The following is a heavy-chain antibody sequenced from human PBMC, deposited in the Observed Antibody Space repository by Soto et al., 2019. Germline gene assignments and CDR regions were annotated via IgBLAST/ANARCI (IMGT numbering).Heavy chain of an antibody. Sequence: QVQLVQSGAEVKKPGASVKVSCKASGYTFTSYGISWVRQAPGRRHECMGWISAYNGNTTYARTLQGRVTMTTDGSTGTANRELRSLRSDDTAVYYLARDEAGYYYGSGSKDYWGQGALVTVSS. CDR1: GYTFTSYG. CDR2: ISAYNGNT. V-gene: IGHV1-18*01. J-gene: IGHJ4*02. D-gene: IGHD3-10*01. CDR3: ARDEAGYYYGSGSKDY.